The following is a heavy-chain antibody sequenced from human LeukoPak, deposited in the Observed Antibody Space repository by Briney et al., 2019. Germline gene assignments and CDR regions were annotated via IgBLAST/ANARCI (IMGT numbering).Heavy chain of an antibody. V-gene: IGHV1-2*02. CDR1: GYIFSGYY. Sequence: ASVKVSCKAFGYIFSGYYMNWVRQAPGQGLEWMGWINPNSGGTNYAQKFQGRVTVTRDTSISTAYKELSGLISDDTAVYYCARALYSGSYYFDYWGQGTLATVSS. CDR2: INPNSGGT. D-gene: IGHD1-26*01. J-gene: IGHJ4*02. CDR3: ARALYSGSYYFDY.